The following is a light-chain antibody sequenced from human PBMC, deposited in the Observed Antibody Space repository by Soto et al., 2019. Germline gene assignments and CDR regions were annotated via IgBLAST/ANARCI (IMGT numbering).Light chain of an antibody. Sequence: IQLTQSPSSLSASVRDRVTITCRASQGISSYLAWYQQKPGKAPNLLIYAASTLQSGVPSRFSGSGSGTDFTLTISSLQPEDFATYYCQQLNSYPLTFGGGTKVDIK. CDR2: AAS. CDR1: QGISSY. V-gene: IGKV1-9*01. J-gene: IGKJ4*01. CDR3: QQLNSYPLT.